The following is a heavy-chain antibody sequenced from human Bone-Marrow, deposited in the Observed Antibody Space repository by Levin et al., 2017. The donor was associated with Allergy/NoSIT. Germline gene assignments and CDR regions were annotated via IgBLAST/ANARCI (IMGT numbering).Heavy chain of an antibody. Sequence: GGSLRLSCAASGFTFSSYGMHWVRQAPGKGLEWVAVISYDGSNKYYADSVKGRFTISRDNSKNTLYLQMNSLRAEDTAVYYCAKDYGDYGFDYWGQGTLVPVSS. CDR3: AKDYGDYGFDY. D-gene: IGHD4-17*01. V-gene: IGHV3-30*18. CDR1: GFTFSSYG. CDR2: ISYDGSNK. J-gene: IGHJ4*02.